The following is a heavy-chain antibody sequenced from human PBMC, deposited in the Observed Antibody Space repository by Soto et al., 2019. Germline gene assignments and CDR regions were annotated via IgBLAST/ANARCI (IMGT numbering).Heavy chain of an antibody. D-gene: IGHD3-3*01. J-gene: IGHJ3*02. CDR1: GGSVRGSY. Sequence: PSETLSLTCSVYGGSVRGSYWSWIRQPPGKGLEWIGEINDSGSTKYNPSLKSRVTISVDTSKNQFSLSLSSVTAADTAVYFCARSITAGKSHDAFDIWGQGTMVTVSS. V-gene: IGHV4-34*01. CDR2: INDSGST. CDR3: ARSITAGKSHDAFDI.